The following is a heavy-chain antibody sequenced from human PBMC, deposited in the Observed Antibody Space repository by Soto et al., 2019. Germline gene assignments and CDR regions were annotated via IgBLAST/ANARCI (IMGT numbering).Heavy chain of an antibody. CDR1: GYSFTGYY. Sequence: QVLLVQSGAEVKKPGASVKVSCRASGYSFTGYYIHWVRQAPGQGLEWMGWISPNTGDTNYAQKFQGMVTLTRDTSISTFYMELSRLRSDDTAVFFCVRADSYNIYRTKALWGQGTLVTVSS. CDR2: ISPNTGDT. V-gene: IGHV1-2*02. D-gene: IGHD1-1*01. CDR3: VRADSYNIYRTKAL. J-gene: IGHJ4*02.